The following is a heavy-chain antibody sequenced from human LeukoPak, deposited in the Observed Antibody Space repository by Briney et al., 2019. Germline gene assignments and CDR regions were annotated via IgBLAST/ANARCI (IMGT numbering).Heavy chain of an antibody. Sequence: ASVKVPCKSSGYTFTSYGISWVRQAPGQGLEWMGWISAYNGNTNYAQKLQGRVTMTTDTSTSKAYMELRSLRSDDTAVYYCARDLAPPTTAMDPFDYWGQGTLVTVSS. CDR3: ARDLAPPTTAMDPFDY. V-gene: IGHV1-18*01. CDR2: ISAYNGNT. J-gene: IGHJ4*02. D-gene: IGHD5-18*01. CDR1: GYTFTSYG.